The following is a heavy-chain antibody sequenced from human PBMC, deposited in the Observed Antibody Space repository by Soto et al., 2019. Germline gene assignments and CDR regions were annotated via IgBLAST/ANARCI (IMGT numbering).Heavy chain of an antibody. CDR3: AREHYYDSSGYYYEGYYFDY. J-gene: IGHJ4*02. Sequence: VQLVESGGGLVQPGGSLRLSCAASGFTFSSYGMHWVRQAPGKGLEWVAVIWYDGSNKYYADSVKGRFTISRDNSKNTLYLQMNSLRAEDTAVYYCAREHYYDSSGYYYEGYYFDYWGQGTLVTVSS. CDR2: IWYDGSNK. CDR1: GFTFSSYG. V-gene: IGHV3-33*08. D-gene: IGHD3-22*01.